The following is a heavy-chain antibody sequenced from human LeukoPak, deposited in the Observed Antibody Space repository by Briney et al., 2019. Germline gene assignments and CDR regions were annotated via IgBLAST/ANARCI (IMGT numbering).Heavy chain of an antibody. CDR2: IWFDGSNK. CDR3: ARCGGSAETEFDS. CDR1: GYSFSDCG. Sequence: GGSLRLSCASSGYSFSDCGMHWVRQAPGKGLECVAVIWFDGSNKYYAESVKGRFTISRDNSRNTLYLQMNSLKVEDTAVFDCARCGGSAETEFDSWGQGTLVTVSS. V-gene: IGHV3-33*01. J-gene: IGHJ4*02. D-gene: IGHD2-21*01.